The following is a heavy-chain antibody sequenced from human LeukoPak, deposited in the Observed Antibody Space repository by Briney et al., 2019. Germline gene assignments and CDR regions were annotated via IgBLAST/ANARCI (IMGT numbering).Heavy chain of an antibody. V-gene: IGHV4-38-2*02. Sequence: SETLSLTCTVSGYSISSGYYWGWIRQPPGKGLEWIGSIYHSGSTYYNPSLKSRVTISVDTSKNQFSLKLSSVTAADTAVYYCARDGLLWLGELFRGDYWGQGTLVTVSS. CDR1: GYSISSGYY. CDR2: IYHSGST. D-gene: IGHD3-10*01. J-gene: IGHJ4*02. CDR3: ARDGLLWLGELFRGDY.